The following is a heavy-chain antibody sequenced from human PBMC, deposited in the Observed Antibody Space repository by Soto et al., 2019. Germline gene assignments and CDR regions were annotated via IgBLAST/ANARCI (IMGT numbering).Heavy chain of an antibody. D-gene: IGHD1-26*01. CDR2: MSYDGSNE. Sequence: QVQLVESGGGVVQPGRSLRLSCAASGFTFSQYAMHWVRQAPGKGLEWVALMSYDGSNEYYADSVKGRFTISRDNSKNALYLQMNSLRAEDTAVYYCAKDGSHKFDYWCQGTLVTVSS. CDR3: AKDGSHKFDY. CDR1: GFTFSQYA. J-gene: IGHJ4*02. V-gene: IGHV3-30*18.